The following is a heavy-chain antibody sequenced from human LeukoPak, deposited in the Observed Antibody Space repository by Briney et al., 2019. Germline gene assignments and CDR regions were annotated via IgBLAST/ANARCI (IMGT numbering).Heavy chain of an antibody. J-gene: IGHJ6*02. CDR2: IYYSGTT. Sequence: SETLSLTCTVSGDSISGYYWSWIRQPPGKGLEWIGNIYYSGTTNYNPSLKSRVTTSVDTSKNQFSLKLSSVTAADTAVYYCARGGPDFWSGYPINYYYYGMDVWGQGTTVTVSS. CDR3: ARGGPDFWSGYPINYYYYGMDV. CDR1: GDSISGYY. D-gene: IGHD3-3*01. V-gene: IGHV4-59*01.